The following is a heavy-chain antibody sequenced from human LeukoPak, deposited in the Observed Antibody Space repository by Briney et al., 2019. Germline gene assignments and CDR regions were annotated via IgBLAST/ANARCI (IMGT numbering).Heavy chain of an antibody. D-gene: IGHD3-3*01. Sequence: ASVKVSCKASGYTFTGYYMHWVRQAPGQGLEWMGWINPNSGGTNYAQKFQGRVTMTRDTSISTAYMELSRLRSDDTAVYYCARDLTYYDFWSGYYAPIYYYYYYMDVWGKGTTVTVSS. J-gene: IGHJ6*03. CDR2: INPNSGGT. CDR3: ARDLTYYDFWSGYYAPIYYYYYYMDV. V-gene: IGHV1-2*02. CDR1: GYTFTGYY.